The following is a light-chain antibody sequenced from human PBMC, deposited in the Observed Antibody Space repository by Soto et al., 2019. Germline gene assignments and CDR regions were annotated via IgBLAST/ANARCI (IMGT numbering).Light chain of an antibody. Sequence: EIVMTQSPVTLSVSPGERATLSCRASQSVTNSYLAWYQQKPGQAPRLLIFGASTRAAGIPARFSGSGSGAEFTLTITSLQSAAFAVYYCQQYGSSPRTFGQGTKVDIK. J-gene: IGKJ1*01. CDR1: QSVTNSY. CDR3: QQYGSSPRT. V-gene: IGKV3-20*01. CDR2: GAS.